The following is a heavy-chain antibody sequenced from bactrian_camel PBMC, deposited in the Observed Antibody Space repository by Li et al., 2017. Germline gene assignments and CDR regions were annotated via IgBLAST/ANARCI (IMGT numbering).Heavy chain of an antibody. D-gene: IGHD1*01. CDR1: GIAVDNFC. Sequence: HVQLVESGGGAVQTGGSLRLSCAASGIAVDNFCMGWFRQAPGKGREGVAALDVGGNINYAQLAKGRATISKDKAKNTLYLEMSNLKPEDTAMYYCSADEWGPTCFGLSSKYRGQGTQVTVS. CDR3: SADEWGPTCFGLSSKY. J-gene: IGHJ4*01. CDR2: LDVGGNI. V-gene: IGHV3S60*01.